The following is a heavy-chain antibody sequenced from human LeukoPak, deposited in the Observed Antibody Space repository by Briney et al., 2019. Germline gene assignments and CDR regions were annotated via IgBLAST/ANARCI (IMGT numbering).Heavy chain of an antibody. CDR1: GGSISSYY. Sequence: SETLSLTCTVSGGSISSYYWSWIRDPPGKGLEGIGYIYYSGSTNYNPSLKSRVTISVDTSKNQFSLKLSSVTAADTAVYYCARWNQLLFRVIDYWGQGTLVTVSS. CDR3: ARWNQLLFRVIDY. J-gene: IGHJ4*02. V-gene: IGHV4-59*08. D-gene: IGHD2-2*01. CDR2: IYYSGST.